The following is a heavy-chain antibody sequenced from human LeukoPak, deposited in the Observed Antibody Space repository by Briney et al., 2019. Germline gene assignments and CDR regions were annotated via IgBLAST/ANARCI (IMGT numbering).Heavy chain of an antibody. V-gene: IGHV3-15*01. J-gene: IGHJ3*02. CDR1: GFTFSNAW. D-gene: IGHD1-26*01. CDR2: IKSKTDGGTT. Sequence: GGSLRLSCAASGFTFSNAWMSWVRQAPGKGLEWVGRIKSKTDGGTTDYATPVKGRFTISRDDSKNTLYLQMNSLRAEDTAVYYCARDIRPDSMVGATESDAFDIWGQGTMVTVSS. CDR3: ARDIRPDSMVGATESDAFDI.